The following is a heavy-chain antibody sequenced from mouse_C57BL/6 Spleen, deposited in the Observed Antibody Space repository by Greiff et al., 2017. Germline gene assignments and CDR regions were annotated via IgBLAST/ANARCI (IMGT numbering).Heavy chain of an antibody. CDR2: IHPNSGST. CDR3: ARNLYYYGSRTYYFDY. J-gene: IGHJ2*01. V-gene: IGHV1-64*01. CDR1: GYTFTSYW. Sequence: VQLQQPGAELVKPGASVKLSCKASGYTFTSYWMHWVKQRPGQGLEWIGMIHPNSGSTNYNETFKSKATLTVDKSSSTAYMQLSSLTSEDSAVYYCARNLYYYGSRTYYFDYWGQGTTLTVSS. D-gene: IGHD1-1*01.